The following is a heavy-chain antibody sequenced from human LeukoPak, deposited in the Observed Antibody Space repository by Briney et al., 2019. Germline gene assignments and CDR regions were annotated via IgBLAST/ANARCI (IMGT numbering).Heavy chain of an antibody. D-gene: IGHD6-13*01. CDR2: IYSGGSR. CDR1: GFTVSSNY. V-gene: IGHV3-66*02. CDR3: ARVRPPAAGIH. Sequence: QPGGSLRLSCAASGFTVSSNYMSWVRQAPGKGLEWVSVIYSGGSRYYADSVKGRFTISRDNSKNTLYLQMNSLRAEDTAVYYCARVRPPAAGIHRGQGTLVTVSS. J-gene: IGHJ4*02.